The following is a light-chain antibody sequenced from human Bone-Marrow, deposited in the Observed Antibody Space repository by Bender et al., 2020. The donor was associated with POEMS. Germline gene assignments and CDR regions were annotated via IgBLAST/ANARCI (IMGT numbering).Light chain of an antibody. V-gene: IGLV2-8*01. Sequence: QSALTQPPSASGSPGQSVTISCTGTSRDIGSYNYVSWYQHHPGRAPKLVIYEVTKRPSGVPNRFSGSKSGNTASLTVSGLQAEDEGEYYCSSYAGSNNFLVFGGGTKLAVL. CDR1: SRDIGSYNY. CDR3: SSYAGSNNFLV. CDR2: EVT. J-gene: IGLJ2*01.